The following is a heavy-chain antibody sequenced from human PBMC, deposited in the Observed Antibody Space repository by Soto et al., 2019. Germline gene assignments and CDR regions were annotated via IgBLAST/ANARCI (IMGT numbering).Heavy chain of an antibody. CDR1: GFSLSTSGVG. D-gene: IGHD3-9*01. V-gene: IGHV2-5*02. Sequence: QITLKESGPTLVKPTQTLTLTCTFSGFSLSTSGVGVGWIRQPPEKALEWLALIYWDDNKRYSPSLKSRLTITKDTSKSQVVLTMTNMDPVDTGTYYCAHTTYDILTGYYPRIYFHHWGQGTLVTVSS. CDR2: IYWDDNK. CDR3: AHTTYDILTGYYPRIYFHH. J-gene: IGHJ1*01.